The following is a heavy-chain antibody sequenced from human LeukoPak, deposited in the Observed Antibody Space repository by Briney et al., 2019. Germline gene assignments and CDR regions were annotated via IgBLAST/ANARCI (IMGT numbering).Heavy chain of an antibody. CDR1: GFTFSNYG. D-gene: IGHD2-15*01. V-gene: IGHV3-33*01. Sequence: GGSLRLSCAASGFTFSNYGMHWVRQAPGKGLEWVAVIWYDGSNKYYADSVKGRFTISRDNSKNTLYLQMNSLRAEDTAVYYCARDILVVAAYYFGYWGQGTLVTVSS. CDR2: IWYDGSNK. J-gene: IGHJ4*02. CDR3: ARDILVVAAYYFGY.